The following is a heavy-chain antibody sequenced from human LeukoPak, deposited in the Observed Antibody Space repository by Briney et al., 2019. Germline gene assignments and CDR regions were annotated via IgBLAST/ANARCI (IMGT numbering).Heavy chain of an antibody. CDR1: GFTFSSYG. Sequence: PGRSLRLSCAASGFTFSSYGMHWVRQAPGKGLEWVAVISYDGSNKYYADSVKGRFTISRDNSKNTLYLQMNSLRAEDTAVYYCAKGPVPFDPWGQGTTVTVSS. CDR2: ISYDGSNK. D-gene: IGHD3-10*01. J-gene: IGHJ6*02. V-gene: IGHV3-30*18. CDR3: AKGPVPFDP.